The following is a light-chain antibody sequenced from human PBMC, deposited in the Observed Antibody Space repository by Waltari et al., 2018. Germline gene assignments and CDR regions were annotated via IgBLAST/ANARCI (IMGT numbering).Light chain of an antibody. CDR1: SPRTSY. Sequence: SSELTQDPAVSVALGQTVRFTCQGDSPRTSYASWYQLKPRQAPVIVRYCKDKRPSRNPGRIFCLSPGNTFSLTLPGAQAEGEADYYRSSRKGPANQGVVGGGTKGT. CDR2: CKD. J-gene: IGLJ3*02. V-gene: IGLV3-19*01. CDR3: SSRKGPANQGV.